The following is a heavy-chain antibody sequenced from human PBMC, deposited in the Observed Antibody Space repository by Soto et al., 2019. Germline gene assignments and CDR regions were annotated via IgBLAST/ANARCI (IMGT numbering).Heavy chain of an antibody. CDR1: GGSISSYC. CDR2: IYYSGST. D-gene: IGHD2-15*01. Sequence: SETLSLTCTVSGGSISSYCWSWIRQPPGKGLEWIGYIYYSGSTNYNPSLKSRVTISVDTSKNQFSLKLGSVTAADTAVYYCARGYCSGGSCYSAEYFQHWGQGTLVTVSS. J-gene: IGHJ1*01. V-gene: IGHV4-59*01. CDR3: ARGYCSGGSCYSAEYFQH.